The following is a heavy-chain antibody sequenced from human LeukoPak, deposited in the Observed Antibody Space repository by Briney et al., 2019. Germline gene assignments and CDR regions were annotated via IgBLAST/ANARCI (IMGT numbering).Heavy chain of an antibody. J-gene: IGHJ4*02. CDR2: IIPIFGTA. CDR1: GGTFSSYA. Sequence: ASVKVSCKASGGTFSSYAISWVRQAPGQGLEWMGGIIPIFGTANYAQKFQGRVTITADESTSTAYMELSSLGSEDTAVYYCARALQERSQHLYYYDSSGYYDYWGQGTLVTVSS. CDR3: ARALQERSQHLYYYDSSGYYDY. D-gene: IGHD3-22*01. V-gene: IGHV1-69*13.